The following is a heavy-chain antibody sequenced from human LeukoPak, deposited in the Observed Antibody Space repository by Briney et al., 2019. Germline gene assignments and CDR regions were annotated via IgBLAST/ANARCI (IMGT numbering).Heavy chain of an antibody. J-gene: IGHJ5*02. Sequence: GGSLRLSCAASGFTFDDYTMHWVRQAPGKGLEWVSLISWDGGSTYYADSVKGRFTISRDNSKNSLYLQMNSLRTEDTALYYCAKGPYDILTGPIDAWGQGTLVTVSS. CDR2: ISWDGGST. CDR1: GFTFDDYT. V-gene: IGHV3-43*01. D-gene: IGHD3-9*01. CDR3: AKGPYDILTGPIDA.